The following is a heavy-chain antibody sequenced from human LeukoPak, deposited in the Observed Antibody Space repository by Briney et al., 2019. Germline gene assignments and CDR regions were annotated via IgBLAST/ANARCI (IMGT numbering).Heavy chain of an antibody. J-gene: IGHJ3*02. CDR1: GASITSNSYY. Sequence: PSETLSLTCTVSGASITSNSYYWGWIRQPPGKGLEWIGSIYYTGSTFYNPSLKSLVTISADTSKNQFSLKLNSVTAADTAVYYCARHGMLLWLRDAFDIWGQGTMVTVSS. CDR2: IYYTGST. CDR3: ARHGMLLWLRDAFDI. V-gene: IGHV4-39*01. D-gene: IGHD3-10*01.